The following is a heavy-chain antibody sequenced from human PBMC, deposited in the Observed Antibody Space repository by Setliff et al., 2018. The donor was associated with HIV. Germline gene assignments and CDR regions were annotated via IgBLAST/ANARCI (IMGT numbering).Heavy chain of an antibody. D-gene: IGHD3-3*01. CDR3: AREIVGTSWSGSRN. J-gene: IGHJ4*02. CDR1: GGSISSGDYY. Sequence: SETLSLTCTVSGGSISSGDYYWSWIRQPPGKGLEWIGYIYYSGSTYYNPSLKSRVTISVDTSKNQFSLKLSSVTAADTAVYYCAREIVGTSWSGSRNWGQGTLVTVSS. CDR2: IYYSGST. V-gene: IGHV4-30-4*08.